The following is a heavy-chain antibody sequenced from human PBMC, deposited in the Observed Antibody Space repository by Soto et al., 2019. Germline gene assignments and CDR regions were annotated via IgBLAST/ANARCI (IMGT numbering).Heavy chain of an antibody. CDR1: GFTFSSYG. D-gene: IGHD3-10*01. CDR2: IWYDGSNK. CDR3: ARSGVYYYYYGMDV. Sequence: GGSLRLSCAASGFTFSSYGMHWVRQAPGKGLEWVAVIWYDGSNKYYADSVKGRFTISRDNSKNTLYLQMNSLRAEDTAVYYCARSGVYYYYYGMDVWGQGTTVTVSS. J-gene: IGHJ6*02. V-gene: IGHV3-33*01.